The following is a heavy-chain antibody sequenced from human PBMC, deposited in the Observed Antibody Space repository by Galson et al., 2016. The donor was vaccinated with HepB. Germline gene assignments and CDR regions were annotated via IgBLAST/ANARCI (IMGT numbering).Heavy chain of an antibody. CDR1: GVTVGNDY. CDR3: ATVGGSSYGLRTDPFDI. V-gene: IGHV3-53*01. D-gene: IGHD5-18*01. CDR2: IYLDTNS. Sequence: SLRLSCATSGVTVGNDYMTWVRQAPGKGLEWLSLIYLDTNSYYADSVKGRFTISRDTSKNTLYHQMNNLRVEDTALYFCATVGGSSYGLRTDPFDIWGQGTKVTVSA. J-gene: IGHJ3*02.